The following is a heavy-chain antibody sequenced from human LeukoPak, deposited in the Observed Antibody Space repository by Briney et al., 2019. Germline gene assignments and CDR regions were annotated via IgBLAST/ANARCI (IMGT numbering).Heavy chain of an antibody. V-gene: IGHV4-4*07. CDR3: AREVHGQITIFGVVPTSGAFDI. J-gene: IGHJ3*02. Sequence: PSETLSLTCTVSGGSISSYYWSWIRQPAGKGLEWIGRIYTSGSTNYNPSPKSRVTMSVDTSKNQFSLKLSSVTAADTAVYYCAREVHGQITIFGVVPTSGAFDIWGQGTMVTVSS. CDR1: GGSISSYY. CDR2: IYTSGST. D-gene: IGHD3-3*01.